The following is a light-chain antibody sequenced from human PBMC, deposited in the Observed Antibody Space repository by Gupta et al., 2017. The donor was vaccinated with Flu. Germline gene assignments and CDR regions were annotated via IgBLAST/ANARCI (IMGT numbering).Light chain of an antibody. CDR1: QGISTY. V-gene: IGKV1-16*02. CDR2: AAS. CDR3: QQYNSFPLT. J-gene: IGKJ4*01. Sequence: DIKMTQSSSAVSASVGAKVNFTCRASQGISTYLAWFQQKPGRAPKSLIYAASRWQSGVPAKFSGSGSGTDFTLTISSLQPGDFATYYCQQYNSFPLTFGGGTKVEI.